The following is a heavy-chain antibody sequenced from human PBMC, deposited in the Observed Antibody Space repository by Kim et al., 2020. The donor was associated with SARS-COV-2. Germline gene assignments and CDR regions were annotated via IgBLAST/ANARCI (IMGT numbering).Heavy chain of an antibody. CDR2: ISTSGSNI. V-gene: IGHV3-11*04. CDR3: ARDVDCSSTRCYVLYYG. CDR1: GFTFSDYY. Sequence: GGSLRLSCAASGFTFSDYYMSWIRQAPGKGLEWVSSISTSGSNIYYADSVRGRFTVSRDNAKNSLYLQMNSLRAEDTAIYYCARDVDCSSTRCYVLYYG. D-gene: IGHD2-2*01. J-gene: IGHJ6*01.